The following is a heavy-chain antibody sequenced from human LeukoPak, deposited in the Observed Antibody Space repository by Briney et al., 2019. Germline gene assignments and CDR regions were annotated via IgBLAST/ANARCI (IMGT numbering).Heavy chain of an antibody. CDR1: GYTFTGYY. CDR2: IIPILGIA. CDR3: ARVQRGYCSGGSCFNRDY. Sequence: SVKVSCKASGYTFTGYYIHWVRQAPGQGLEWMGRIIPILGIANYAQKFQGRVTITADKSTSTAYMELSSLRSEDTAVYYCARVQRGYCSGGSCFNRDYWGQGTLVTVSS. D-gene: IGHD2-15*01. J-gene: IGHJ4*02. V-gene: IGHV1-69*04.